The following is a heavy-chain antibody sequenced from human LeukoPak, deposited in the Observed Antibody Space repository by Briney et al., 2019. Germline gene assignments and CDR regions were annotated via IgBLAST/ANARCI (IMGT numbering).Heavy chain of an antibody. Sequence: PSETLSLTCAVYGGSFSGYYWSWIRQLPGKGLEWIGEINHSGSTNYNPSLKSRVTISVDTSKNQFSLKLSSVTAADTAVYYCARGPFLVRSSGPDYWGQGTLVTVSS. CDR3: ARGPFLVRSSGPDY. CDR1: GGSFSGYY. D-gene: IGHD6-19*01. CDR2: INHSGST. J-gene: IGHJ4*02. V-gene: IGHV4-34*01.